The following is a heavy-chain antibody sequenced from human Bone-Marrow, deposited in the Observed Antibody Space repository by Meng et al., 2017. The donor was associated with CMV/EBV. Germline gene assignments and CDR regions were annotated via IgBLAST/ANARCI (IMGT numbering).Heavy chain of an antibody. CDR1: GGSFSGYY. V-gene: IGHV4-34*01. Sequence: SETLSLTCAVYGGSFSGYYWSWIRQPPGKGLEWIGEINHSGSTNYNPSLKSRVTISVDTSKNQFPLKLSSVTAADTAVYYCARGGYCSSTSCYRGVVRSYYYYGMDFWGQGTTVTVSS. CDR3: ARGGYCSSTSCYRGVVRSYYYYGMDF. D-gene: IGHD2-2*02. CDR2: INHSGST. J-gene: IGHJ6*02.